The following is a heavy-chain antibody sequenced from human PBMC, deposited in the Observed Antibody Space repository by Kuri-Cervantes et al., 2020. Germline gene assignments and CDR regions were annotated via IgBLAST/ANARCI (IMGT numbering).Heavy chain of an antibody. V-gene: IGHV3-47*02. CDR2: IGTGGDT. Sequence: GGSLRPSCAASGFAFSSYVLHWVRRAPGKGPEWVSAIGTGGDTYYADSVMGRFTISRDNAKKSLYLQMNSLIAEDTAVYYCARVHCSSTSCYEGGHDYWGQGTLVTVSS. CDR3: ARVHCSSTSCYEGGHDY. J-gene: IGHJ4*02. D-gene: IGHD2-2*01. CDR1: GFAFSSYV.